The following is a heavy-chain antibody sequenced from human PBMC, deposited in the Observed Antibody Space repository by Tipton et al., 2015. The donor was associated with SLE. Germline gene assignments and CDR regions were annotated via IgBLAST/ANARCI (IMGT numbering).Heavy chain of an antibody. CDR3: ARSIVATTDFDY. D-gene: IGHD5-12*01. V-gene: IGHV1-18*01. Sequence: QVQLVQSGAEVKKPGASVRVSCKASGYTFTSSGLSWVRQAPGQGLEWMGWISPYSGTTNYAQNLQGRVTMTTDTSTSTAYMELKSLRSDDTAVYYCARSIVATTDFDYWGQGTLVTVSS. CDR1: GYTFTSSG. CDR2: ISPYSGTT. J-gene: IGHJ4*02.